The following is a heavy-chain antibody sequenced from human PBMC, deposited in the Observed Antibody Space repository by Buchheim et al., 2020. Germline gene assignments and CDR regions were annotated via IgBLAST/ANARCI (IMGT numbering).Heavy chain of an antibody. CDR1: GGSFSGYY. CDR3: ARGPHSGSYFVYYFDY. Sequence: QVQLQQWGAGLLKPSETLSLTCAVYGGSFSGYYWSWIRQPPGKGLEWIGYIYYSGSTYYNPSLKSRVTISVDTSKNQFSLKLSSVTAADTAVYYCARGPHSGSYFVYYFDYWGQGTL. V-gene: IGHV4-34*01. J-gene: IGHJ4*02. CDR2: IYYSGST. D-gene: IGHD1-26*01.